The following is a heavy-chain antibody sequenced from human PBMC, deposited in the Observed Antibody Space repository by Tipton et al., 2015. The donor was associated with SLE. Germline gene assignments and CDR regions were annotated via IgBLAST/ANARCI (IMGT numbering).Heavy chain of an antibody. Sequence: SLRLSCAASGFTFSSYPMNWVRQAPGKGLECVAFIRYDGSIKDYADSVKGRLTISRYNSKNTLYLQMNSLRIEDTAVYYCAKVVKEPPSFAFDMWGQGTMVTVSS. CDR1: GFTFSSYP. D-gene: IGHD4-23*01. CDR3: AKVVKEPPSFAFDM. V-gene: IGHV3-30*02. CDR2: IRYDGSIK. J-gene: IGHJ3*02.